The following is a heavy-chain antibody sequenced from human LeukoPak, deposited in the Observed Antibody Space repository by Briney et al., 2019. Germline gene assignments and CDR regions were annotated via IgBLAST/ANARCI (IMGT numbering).Heavy chain of an antibody. Sequence: GGSLRLSCAASGFTFSSYWMHWVRHAPGKGLVWVSRINSDGSSTSYADSVEGRFTISRDNAKNTLYLQMNSLRAEDTAVYYCARLRGDYYYYYMDVWGKGTTVTISS. D-gene: IGHD4-17*01. CDR2: INSDGSST. CDR1: GFTFSSYW. V-gene: IGHV3-74*01. CDR3: ARLRGDYYYYYMDV. J-gene: IGHJ6*03.